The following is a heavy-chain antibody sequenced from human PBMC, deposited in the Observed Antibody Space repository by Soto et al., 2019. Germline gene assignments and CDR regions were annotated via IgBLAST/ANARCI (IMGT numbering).Heavy chain of an antibody. V-gene: IGHV4-39*01. J-gene: IGHJ5*02. CDR1: GGAISSSSYY. Sequence: SETLSLTCTVYGGAISSSSYYWGWIRQPPGKGLEWIGSIYYSGSTYYNPSLKSRVTISVDTAKNQISLKMSSVTPSHPPPLKRRVPIPEDTPKNKSPLNMSSVPSADTAVYYCASQFPPAYYDFWSGPVWWFDPWGQGTLVTVSS. D-gene: IGHD3-10*01. CDR3: RVPIPEDTPKNKSPLNMSSVPSADTAVYYCASQFPPAYYDFWSGPVWWFDP. CDR2: IYYSGST.